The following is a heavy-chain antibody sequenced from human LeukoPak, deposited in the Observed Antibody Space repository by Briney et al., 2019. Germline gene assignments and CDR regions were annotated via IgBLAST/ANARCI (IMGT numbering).Heavy chain of an antibody. CDR3: ARGDGITIFGVVIPDAFDI. V-gene: IGHV4-4*07. CDR2: IYTSGST. J-gene: IGHJ3*02. D-gene: IGHD3-3*01. CDR1: AYSISSGYY. Sequence: PSETLSLTCTVSAYSISSGYYWGWIRQPAGKGLEWIGRIYTSGSTNYNPSLKSRVTMSVDTSKNQFSLKLSSVTAADTAVYYCARGDGITIFGVVIPDAFDIWGQGTMVTVSS.